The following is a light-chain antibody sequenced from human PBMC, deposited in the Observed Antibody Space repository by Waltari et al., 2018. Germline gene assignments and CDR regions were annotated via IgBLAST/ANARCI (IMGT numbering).Light chain of an antibody. Sequence: SSELTQAPAVSVAVGPTVRITCQGDRIRRYYGSWYQQKPGQAPVLVLYGKNNRPSGIPNRFSGSSSGDTASLTITGAQAEDEAAYYCNSRDSSGLVVFGGGTKLTVL. CDR2: GKN. V-gene: IGLV3-19*01. J-gene: IGLJ2*01. CDR3: NSRDSSGLVV. CDR1: RIRRYY.